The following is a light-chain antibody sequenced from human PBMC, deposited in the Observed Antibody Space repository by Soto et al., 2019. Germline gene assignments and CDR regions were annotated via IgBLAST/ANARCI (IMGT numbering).Light chain of an antibody. CDR2: DAS. Sequence: DIQITQSPFALSASLRNRGTITCQASQDIYNYLNWYQQKPGKAPKLLICDASNLETGVPSRFSGSGSGTDFTFTISSLQPEDIATYYCQQYDNLPITFGQGTRLEIK. V-gene: IGKV1-33*01. CDR1: QDIYNY. CDR3: QQYDNLPIT. J-gene: IGKJ5*01.